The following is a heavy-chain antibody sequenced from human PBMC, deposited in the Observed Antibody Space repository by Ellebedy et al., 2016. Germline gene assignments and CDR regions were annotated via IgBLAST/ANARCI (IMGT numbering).Heavy chain of an antibody. CDR1: GFTFSDYG. CDR3: AEVFDY. Sequence: GGSLRLSXAASGFTFSDYGMVWVRQRPGKGLEWVAVISSYGQKEDYADSVKGRFTISRDNSKNTLYLQMNNLRTDDTALYYCAEVFDYWGQGTLVTVSS. V-gene: IGHV3-33*08. J-gene: IGHJ4*02. CDR2: ISSYGQKE.